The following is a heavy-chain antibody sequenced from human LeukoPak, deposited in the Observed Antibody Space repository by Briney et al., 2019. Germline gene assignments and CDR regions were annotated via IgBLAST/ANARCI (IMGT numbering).Heavy chain of an antibody. CDR2: ISYDGSNK. CDR1: GFTLSSYA. Sequence: GGSLRLSCAASGFTLSSYAMHWVRQAPGKGLEWVAVISYDGSNKYYADSVKGRFTISRDNSKNTLYLQMNSLRPEDTAVYYCARFLLPGNMVRGVLGLDYWGQGTLVTVSS. V-gene: IGHV3-30-3*01. CDR3: ARFLLPGNMVRGVLGLDY. J-gene: IGHJ4*02. D-gene: IGHD3-10*01.